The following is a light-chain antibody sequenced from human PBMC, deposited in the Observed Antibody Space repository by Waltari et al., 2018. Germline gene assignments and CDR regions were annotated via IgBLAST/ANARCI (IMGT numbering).Light chain of an antibody. CDR1: SPNIGSHT. CDR2: SND. V-gene: IGLV1-44*01. Sequence: QSVVTQPPSASGTPGQRVTMSCSGSSPNIGSHTVNWYQQLPGTAPKLLIHSNDQRPSGVPGRFSASKSGTSASLDISGLQSEDEADYYCIVWDDSLQGWVFGGGTKLTV. CDR3: IVWDDSLQGWV. J-gene: IGLJ3*02.